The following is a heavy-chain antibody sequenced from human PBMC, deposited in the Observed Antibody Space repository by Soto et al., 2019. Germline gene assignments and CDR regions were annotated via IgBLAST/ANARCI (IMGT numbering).Heavy chain of an antibody. V-gene: IGHV1-18*01. J-gene: IGHJ6*02. CDR3: ARDRVLVKVDNYYYYGMDV. CDR2: ISAYNGNT. CDR1: GYTFTSYG. D-gene: IGHD2-2*01. Sequence: ASVKVSCKASGYTFTSYGISWVRQAPGQGLEWMGWISAYNGNTNYAQKLQGRVTMTTDTSTSTAYMELRSLRSDDTAVYYCARDRVLVKVDNYYYYGMDVWGQGTTVTVSS.